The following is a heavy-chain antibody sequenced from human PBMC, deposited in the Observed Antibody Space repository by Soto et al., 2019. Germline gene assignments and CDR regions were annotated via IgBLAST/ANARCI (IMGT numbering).Heavy chain of an antibody. CDR2: VNPNSGGR. D-gene: IGHD5-12*01. J-gene: IGHJ4*02. Sequence: SVKVSGKPSGYTFNAYYMYCVRQAPRPGLEWMGWVNPNSGGRDYAQEFQGRVTMPRVTSNSTAYMLLGRLISDDTPLYYFSRAQVDKLATIPYSCGQGNLVTVSS. CDR3: SRAQVDKLATIPYS. CDR1: GYTFNAYY. V-gene: IGHV1-2*02.